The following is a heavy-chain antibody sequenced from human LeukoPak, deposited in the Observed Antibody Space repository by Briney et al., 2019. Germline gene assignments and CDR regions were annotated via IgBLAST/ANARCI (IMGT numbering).Heavy chain of an antibody. J-gene: IGHJ4*02. CDR1: GFTFSEFE. CDR3: ARDVDIAVAGLLY. V-gene: IGHV3-48*03. CDR2: ISISGTTI. D-gene: IGHD6-19*01. Sequence: GGSLRLSCAVSGFTFSEFEINWVRQAPGKGLEWVSYISISGTTIHYADSVKGRFTISRDSAKNSGYLQMNSLRAGDTAVYYCARDVDIAVAGLLYWGQGTLVTVSS.